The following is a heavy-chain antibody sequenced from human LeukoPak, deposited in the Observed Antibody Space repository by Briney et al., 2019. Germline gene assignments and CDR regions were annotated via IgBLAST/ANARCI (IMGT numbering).Heavy chain of an antibody. CDR1: GDSISTYY. Sequence: ETLSLTCTVSGDSISTYYWSWIRQSPGKGLEWIGYIYYSGSTDYNPSLKSRVAISVDTSKNQFSLKVTSVTAADTAVYYCARGGSSWPFFDYWGQGLLVTVSS. CDR2: IYYSGST. V-gene: IGHV4-59*01. D-gene: IGHD6-13*01. J-gene: IGHJ4*02. CDR3: ARGGSSWPFFDY.